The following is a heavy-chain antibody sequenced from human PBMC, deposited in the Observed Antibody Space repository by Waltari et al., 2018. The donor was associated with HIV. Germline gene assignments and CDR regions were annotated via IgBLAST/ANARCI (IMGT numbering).Heavy chain of an antibody. CDR2: INHSGRP. J-gene: IGHJ4*02. V-gene: IGHV4-34*01. CDR1: GGSSSGYY. D-gene: IGHD3-9*01. Sequence: QVQLQQWRAGLLTPSETLSLTCALYGGSSSGYYWRWIRQPPGKGLEGIGEINHSGRPNYNPSLKSRVTISVDTSKNQFSLKLSSVTAADTAVYYCARVRLLTGYYHIDYWGQGALVTVSS. CDR3: ARVRLLTGYYHIDY.